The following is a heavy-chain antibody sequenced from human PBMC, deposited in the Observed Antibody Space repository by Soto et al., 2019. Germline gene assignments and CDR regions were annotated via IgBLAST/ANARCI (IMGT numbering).Heavy chain of an antibody. CDR3: ARDQSPSSGWPGMDV. V-gene: IGHV1-2*02. CDR1: GYTFTDYY. D-gene: IGHD6-19*01. J-gene: IGHJ6*02. CDR2: INPNSGGT. Sequence: WASVKVSCKASGYTFTDYYMHCVRQAPGQGLEWMGWINPNSGGTNYAQKFQGRVTMTRDTSISTAYMELNRLRSDDTAVYYCARDQSPSSGWPGMDVWGQGTTVTVSS.